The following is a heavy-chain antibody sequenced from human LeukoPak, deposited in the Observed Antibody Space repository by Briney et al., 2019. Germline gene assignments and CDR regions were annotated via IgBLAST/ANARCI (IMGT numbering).Heavy chain of an antibody. V-gene: IGHV3-23*01. CDR2: ISASGSAT. CDR1: GFIFSSYG. CDR3: AKDQFDFWSGYRYYFDY. J-gene: IGHJ4*02. Sequence: GRSLRLSCAASGFIFSSYGMNWVRQAPGKGLEWVAAISASGSATSYADSVRGRFTISRDNSKNTLYLQMNSLRAEDTAVYYCAKDQFDFWSGYRYYFDYWGQGTLVTVSS. D-gene: IGHD3-3*01.